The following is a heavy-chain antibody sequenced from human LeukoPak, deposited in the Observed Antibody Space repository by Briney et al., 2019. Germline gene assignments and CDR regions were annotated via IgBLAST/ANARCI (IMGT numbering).Heavy chain of an antibody. Sequence: GGTLRLSCAASGFASGFTFTDYAVSWVPQAPGKGPEWVASFSGRGATTYYADSVSGRFTISRDNSKNTLYLQMLSLGADDTAVYFCAKAPATGEGYYFYYMDVWGKGTTVTVSS. D-gene: IGHD7-27*01. CDR2: FSGRGATT. J-gene: IGHJ6*03. CDR3: AKAPATGEGYYFYYMDV. CDR1: GFASGFTFTDYA. V-gene: IGHV3-23*01.